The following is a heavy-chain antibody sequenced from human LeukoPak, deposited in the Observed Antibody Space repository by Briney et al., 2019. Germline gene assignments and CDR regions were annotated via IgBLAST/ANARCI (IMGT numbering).Heavy chain of an antibody. D-gene: IGHD3-9*01. CDR1: GYSFTSYW. J-gene: IGHJ5*02. V-gene: IGHV5-51*01. CDR2: IYPGDSDT. Sequence: GESLKISCKGSGYSFTSYWIGWVRQMPWKGLEWMGIIYPGDSDTRYSPSFQGQVTISADKSISTAYLQWSSLKASDTAMYYCEKTYYDILTGFDPWGQGTLVTVSS. CDR3: EKTYYDILTGFDP.